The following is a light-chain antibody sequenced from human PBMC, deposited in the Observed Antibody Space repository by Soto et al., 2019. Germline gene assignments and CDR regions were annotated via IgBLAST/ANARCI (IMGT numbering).Light chain of an antibody. Sequence: QSVLTQPPSVSGAPGQRVTISCTGSGSNIGAGYDVHWYQQLPGTAPKLLIYDNTNRPSGVPDRFSGSKSGTSASLAITGLHAEDEADYYCQSYDSSLRGVLFGGGTKVTVL. V-gene: IGLV1-40*01. J-gene: IGLJ2*01. CDR2: DNT. CDR3: QSYDSSLRGVL. CDR1: GSNIGAGYD.